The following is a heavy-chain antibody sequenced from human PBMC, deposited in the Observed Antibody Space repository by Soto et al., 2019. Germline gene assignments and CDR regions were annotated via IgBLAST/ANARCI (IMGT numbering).Heavy chain of an antibody. CDR2: IYYSGST. D-gene: IGHD1-26*01. CDR3: ERDSGLIVGANRFDY. CDR1: GGSISSGGYY. Sequence: PSETLSLTCTVSGGSISSGGYYWSWIRQHPGKGLEWIGYIYYSGSTYYNPSLKSRVTISVDTSKNQFSLKLSSVTAADTAVYYCERDSGLIVGANRFDYWGQGTLVTVYS. V-gene: IGHV4-31*03. J-gene: IGHJ4*02.